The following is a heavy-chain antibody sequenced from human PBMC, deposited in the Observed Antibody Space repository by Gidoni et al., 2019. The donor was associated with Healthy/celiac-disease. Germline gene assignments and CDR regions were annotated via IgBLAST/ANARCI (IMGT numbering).Heavy chain of an antibody. CDR2: IIPIFGTA. Sequence: QVQLVQSGAEVKKPGSSVKVSCKASGGTFSSYAISWVRQAPGQGLEWMGGIIPIFGTANYAQKFQGRVTITADESTSTAYMELSSLRSEDTAVYYCARESGSSSSGAHYNWFDPWGQGTLVTVSS. D-gene: IGHD6-6*01. CDR1: GGTFSSYA. CDR3: ARESGSSSSGAHYNWFDP. J-gene: IGHJ5*02. V-gene: IGHV1-69*01.